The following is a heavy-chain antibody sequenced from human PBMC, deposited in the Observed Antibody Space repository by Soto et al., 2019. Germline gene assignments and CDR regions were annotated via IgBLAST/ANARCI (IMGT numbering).Heavy chain of an antibody. CDR1: GFTVSSNY. CDR2: MLYSGLT. CDR3: APLSVALSGPYGIHV. J-gene: IGHJ6*02. D-gene: IGHD2-8*01. V-gene: IGHV4-59*04. Sequence: GSLRLSCAASGFTVSSNYLSWVRQDPGKGLEWIGSMLYSGLTYYNPSLKSRVTLSVDTSKNQFSVRLNSVTASDTAVYYCAPLSVALSGPYGIHVWGQGTTVTVSS.